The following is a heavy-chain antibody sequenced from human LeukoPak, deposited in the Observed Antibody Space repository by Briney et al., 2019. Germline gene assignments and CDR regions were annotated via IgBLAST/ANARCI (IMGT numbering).Heavy chain of an antibody. V-gene: IGHV1-2*02. D-gene: IGHD4-17*01. CDR2: INPNSGGT. CDR1: GYTFTGYY. Sequence: ASVKVSCTASGYTFTGYYMHWVRQAPGQGLEWMGWINPNSGGTNYAQKFQGRVTMTRDTSISTAYMELSRLRSDDTAVYYCARDRISMTTVTTADYWGQGTLVTVSS. J-gene: IGHJ4*02. CDR3: ARDRISMTTVTTADY.